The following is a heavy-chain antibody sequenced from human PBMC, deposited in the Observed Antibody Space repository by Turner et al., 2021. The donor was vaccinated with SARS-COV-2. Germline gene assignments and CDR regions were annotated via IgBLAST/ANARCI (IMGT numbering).Heavy chain of an antibody. CDR1: GGSISSSSSY. CDR3: ARHWEVAAAAYLARFDP. D-gene: IGHD6-13*01. J-gene: IGHJ5*02. Sequence: QLQLQESGPGLVKPSETLSLTCTVPGGSISSSSSYWGWIRQPPGKGLGWCGSIYYSGSTYYNPPLKSRVTISVDTSKNQFSLKLSSVTAADTAVYYCARHWEVAAAAYLARFDPWGQGTLVTVSS. CDR2: IYYSGST. V-gene: IGHV4-39*01.